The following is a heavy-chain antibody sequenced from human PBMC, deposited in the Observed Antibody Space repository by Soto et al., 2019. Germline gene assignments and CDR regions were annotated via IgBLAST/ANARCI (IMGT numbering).Heavy chain of an antibody. CDR2: IYYSGST. V-gene: IGHV4-39*07. CDR3: ARDPAFDIVVVPAANWFDP. Sequence: HSETLSLTCTVSGGSISSSSYYWGWIRQPPGKGLEWIGSIYYSGSTYYNPSLKSRVTISVDTSKNQFSLKLSSVTAADTAVYYCARDPAFDIVVVPAANWFDPWGQGTLVTVSS. J-gene: IGHJ5*02. CDR1: GGSISSSSYY. D-gene: IGHD2-2*01.